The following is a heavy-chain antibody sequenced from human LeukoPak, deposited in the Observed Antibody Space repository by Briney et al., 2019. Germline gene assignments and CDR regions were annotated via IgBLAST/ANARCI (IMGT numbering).Heavy chain of an antibody. Sequence: SGVSLRLSCAASGFTFSSYPMTWVRQAPGKGLEWVSTIGSSASDTHYADSVKGRFTVSRDSSKSTLFLQMDSLRRDDTAVYYCARDIRVRYMPMVRAVEYYQYHAMDVWGQGTTVTVYS. V-gene: IGHV3-23*01. CDR2: IGSSASDT. CDR1: GFTFSSYP. CDR3: ARDIRVRYMPMVRAVEYYQYHAMDV. D-gene: IGHD3-10*01. J-gene: IGHJ6*02.